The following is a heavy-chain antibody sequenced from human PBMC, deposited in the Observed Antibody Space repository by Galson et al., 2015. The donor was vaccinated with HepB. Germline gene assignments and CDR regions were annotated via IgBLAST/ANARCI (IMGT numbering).Heavy chain of an antibody. J-gene: IGHJ4*02. CDR3: AKDRLGKYYDRGVDY. Sequence: SLRLSCAASGFTFTTYSMNWVRQPPGKGLEWVSYISGNGDTIYYADSVKGRFTISRDIAKNSLYLQMNSLRAEDTAVYYCAKDRLGKYYDRGVDYWGQGTLVTVSS. D-gene: IGHD3-22*01. CDR1: GFTFTTYS. V-gene: IGHV3-48*01. CDR2: ISGNGDTI.